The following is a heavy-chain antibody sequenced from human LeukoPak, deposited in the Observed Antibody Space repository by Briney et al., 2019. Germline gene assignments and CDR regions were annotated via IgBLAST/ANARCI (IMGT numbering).Heavy chain of an antibody. CDR2: IHTSSHT. J-gene: IGHJ4*02. D-gene: IGHD2-8*02. V-gene: IGHV4-4*07. Sequence: SGTLSLTCTVSVGSIKDSVWSWIRPPAGKGVEVYWLIHTSSHTNYNPSLKGRVTMSLDTSKNQFSLKLTSVTAADTAVYYCAREVYCGQPAYWGQGTLVTVSS. CDR1: VGSIKDSV. CDR3: AREVYCGQPAY.